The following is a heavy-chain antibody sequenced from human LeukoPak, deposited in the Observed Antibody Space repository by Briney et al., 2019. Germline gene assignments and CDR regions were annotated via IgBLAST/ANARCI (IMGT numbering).Heavy chain of an antibody. CDR3: ARGRDSSGYYYEEYFQH. J-gene: IGHJ1*01. D-gene: IGHD3-22*01. Sequence: PSETLSLTCTVSGGSISSYYRSWIRQPPGKGLEWIGYIYYGGSTNYNPSLKSRVTISVDTSKNQFSLKLSSVTAAETAVYYCARGRDSSGYYYEEYFQHWGQGTLVTVSS. CDR1: GGSISSYY. CDR2: IYYGGST. V-gene: IGHV4-59*01.